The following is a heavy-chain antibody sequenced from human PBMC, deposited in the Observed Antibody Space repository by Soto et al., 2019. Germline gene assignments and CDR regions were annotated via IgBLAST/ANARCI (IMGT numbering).Heavy chain of an antibody. J-gene: IGHJ5*02. CDR2: INAGNGNT. CDR3: ARAPEYYGSGSYYYLRSYWFDP. CDR1: GYTFTSYA. V-gene: IGHV1-3*01. D-gene: IGHD3-10*01. Sequence: ASVKVSCKASGYTFTSYAMHWVRQAPGQRLEWMGWINAGNGNTKYSQKFQGRVTITRDTSASKAYMELSSLKSEDTAVYYWARAPEYYGSGSYYYLRSYWFDPWGQGTLVTVSS.